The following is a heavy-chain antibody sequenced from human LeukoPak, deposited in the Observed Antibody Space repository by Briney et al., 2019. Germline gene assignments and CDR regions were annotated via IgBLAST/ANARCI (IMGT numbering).Heavy chain of an antibody. CDR3: ARAQGYDFWSGNFDY. Sequence: SETLSLTCAVYGGSFSGYYWSWIRQPPGKGLEWIGEINHSGSTNYNPSLKSRVTISVDTSKNQFSLELSSVTAADTAVYYCARAQGYDFWSGNFDYWGQGTLVTVSS. D-gene: IGHD3-3*01. CDR1: GGSFSGYY. CDR2: INHSGST. V-gene: IGHV4-34*01. J-gene: IGHJ4*02.